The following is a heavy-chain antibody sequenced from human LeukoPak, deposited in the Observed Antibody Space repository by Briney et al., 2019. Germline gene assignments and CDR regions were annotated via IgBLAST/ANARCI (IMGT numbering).Heavy chain of an antibody. CDR1: GFTFSSYA. V-gene: IGHV3-23*01. J-gene: IGHJ4*02. CDR3: AKDRWRGYSSGWYKGSPFDY. CDR2: ISGSGGST. Sequence: PGGSLRLSCAASGFTFSSYAMSWVRQAPGKGLEWVSAISGSGGSTYYADSVKGRFTISRDNSKNTLYLQMNSLRAEDTAVYYCAKDRWRGYSSGWYKGSPFDYWGQGTLVTVSS. D-gene: IGHD6-19*01.